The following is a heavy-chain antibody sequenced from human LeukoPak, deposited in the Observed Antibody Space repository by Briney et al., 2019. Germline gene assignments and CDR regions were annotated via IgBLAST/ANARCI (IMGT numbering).Heavy chain of an antibody. CDR3: ARVFMNYFGSAFDY. CDR1: GFTFSSYG. D-gene: IGHD3-10*01. V-gene: IGHV3-21*06. J-gene: IGHJ4*02. Sequence: GGSLRLSCAASGFTFSSYGMSWVRQAPGKGLEWVSAISGSGYTIYYADSVRGRFSISRDNAKNSLYLDMHNLRGDDTAVYYCARVFMNYFGSAFDYWGQGSLVTVSS. CDR2: ISGSGYTI.